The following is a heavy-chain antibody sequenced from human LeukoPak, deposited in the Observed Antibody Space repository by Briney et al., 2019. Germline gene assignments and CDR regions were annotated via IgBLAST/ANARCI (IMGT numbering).Heavy chain of an antibody. Sequence: GGSLRLSCAASGFTFSSYSMNWVRQAPGKGLEWVSAISGSGGSTYYADSVKGRFTISRDNSKNTLYLQMNSLRAEDTAVYYCAKDARPYCSGGSCPFDYWGQGTLVTVSS. D-gene: IGHD2-15*01. CDR2: ISGSGGST. CDR1: GFTFSSYS. V-gene: IGHV3-23*01. J-gene: IGHJ4*02. CDR3: AKDARPYCSGGSCPFDY.